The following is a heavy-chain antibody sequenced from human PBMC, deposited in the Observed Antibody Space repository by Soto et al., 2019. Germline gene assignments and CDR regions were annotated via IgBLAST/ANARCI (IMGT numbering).Heavy chain of an antibody. CDR3: ARQWGID. J-gene: IGHJ4*02. CDR1: GASINNYY. D-gene: IGHD7-27*01. CDR2: IYASGST. V-gene: IGHV4-59*08. Sequence: SETLSLTCIVSGASINNYYWSWIRQPPGKGLEWIGYIYASGSTNHNPSLRSRLTISVDTSKNQFSLKLSSVTAADTAVYYCARQWGIDWGQGILVTVS.